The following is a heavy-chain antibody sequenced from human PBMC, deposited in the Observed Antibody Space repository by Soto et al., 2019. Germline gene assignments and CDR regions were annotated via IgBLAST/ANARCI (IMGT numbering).Heavy chain of an antibody. Sequence: ASVKVSCKASGYTFTSYAMHWVRQAPGQRLEWMGWINAGNGNTKYSQKFQGRVTITRDTSVSTAYMELSSLRSEDTAVYYCARDRRYCSGGSCSYGMDVWGQGTTVTVSS. CDR1: GYTFTSYA. CDR2: INAGNGNT. D-gene: IGHD2-15*01. V-gene: IGHV1-3*01. J-gene: IGHJ6*02. CDR3: ARDRRYCSGGSCSYGMDV.